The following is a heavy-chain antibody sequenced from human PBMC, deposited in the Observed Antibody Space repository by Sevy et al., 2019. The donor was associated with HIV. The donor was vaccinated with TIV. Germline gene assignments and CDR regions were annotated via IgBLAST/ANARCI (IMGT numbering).Heavy chain of an antibody. J-gene: IGHJ4*02. D-gene: IGHD3-3*01. Sequence: SETLSLTCAVYGGSFSGFYWTWVRQSPGKGLEWIGEINHNGITNYNSNLKSRVTISVDTSKNQFSLNLSSVTAADTAVYYCARLIIRAISGVLRVTHPFDYWGQGTPVTVSS. CDR3: ARLIIRAISGVLRVTHPFDY. CDR2: INHNGIT. V-gene: IGHV4-34*01. CDR1: GGSFSGFY.